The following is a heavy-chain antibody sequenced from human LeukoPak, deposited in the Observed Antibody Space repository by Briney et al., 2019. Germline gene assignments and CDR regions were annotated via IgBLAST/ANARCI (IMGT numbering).Heavy chain of an antibody. Sequence: PSETLSLTCTVSGDSISTSIYYWGWIRQPPGKGLEWIGRIYYTGTTSYNPSLKSRVTISIDTSKNQFSLKLSSVTAADTAVYYCASGAQWLLDYWGQGTLVTVSS. D-gene: IGHD6-19*01. J-gene: IGHJ4*02. CDR3: ASGAQWLLDY. CDR1: GDSISTSIYY. V-gene: IGHV4-39*07. CDR2: IYYTGTT.